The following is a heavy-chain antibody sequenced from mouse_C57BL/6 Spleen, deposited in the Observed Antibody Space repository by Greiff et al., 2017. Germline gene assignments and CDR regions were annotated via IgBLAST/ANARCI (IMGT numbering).Heavy chain of an antibody. D-gene: IGHD1-1*02. CDR1: GFSFNTYA. J-gene: IGHJ4*01. CDR3: VRGSPYAMDY. CDR2: IRSKSNNYAT. Sequence: EVKVVESGGGLVQPKGSLKLSCAASGFSFNTYAMNWVRQAPGKGLEWVARIRSKSNNYATYYADSVKDRFTISRDDSESLLYLQMNNLKTEDTAMYYCVRGSPYAMDYWGQGTSVTVSS. V-gene: IGHV10-1*01.